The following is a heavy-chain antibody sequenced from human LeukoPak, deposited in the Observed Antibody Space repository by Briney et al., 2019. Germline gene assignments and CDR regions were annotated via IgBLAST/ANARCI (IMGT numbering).Heavy chain of an antibody. CDR2: INWNGGST. V-gene: IGHV3-20*04. CDR1: GFTFDDYD. CDR3: ARLKAAAGSNFDY. D-gene: IGHD6-13*01. J-gene: IGHJ4*02. Sequence: GGSLRLSCAATGFTFDDYDMSWVRQAPGKGLEWVSGINWNGGSTSYADSVKGRFTISRDTAKNSLYLQMNSLRAEDTALYYCARLKAAAGSNFDYWGQGTLVTVSS.